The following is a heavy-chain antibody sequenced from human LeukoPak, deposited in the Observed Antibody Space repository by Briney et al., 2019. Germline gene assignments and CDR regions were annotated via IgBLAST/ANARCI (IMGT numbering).Heavy chain of an antibody. V-gene: IGHV4-61*01. Sequence: SETLSLTCTVSGGSVSSGSYYWSWIRQPPGKGLEWITYIHYSGDTNYNPSLKSRVTISVDTSKNQFSLKLRSVTAADTAVYYCARWAVAELGLDYWGQGTLVAVSS. J-gene: IGHJ4*02. CDR1: GGSVSSGSYY. CDR2: IHYSGDT. CDR3: ARWAVAELGLDY. D-gene: IGHD6-19*01.